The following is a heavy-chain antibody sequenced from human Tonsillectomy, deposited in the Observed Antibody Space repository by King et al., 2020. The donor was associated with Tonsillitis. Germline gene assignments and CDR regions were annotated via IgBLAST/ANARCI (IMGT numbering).Heavy chain of an antibody. CDR2: ISYDGSNK. J-gene: IGHJ6*02. CDR3: ARALTVTAYYFFGMDV. V-gene: IGHV3-30-3*01. D-gene: IGHD4-17*01. Sequence: VQLVESGGGVVQPGRSLRLSCAASGFTFSSYAMHWVRQAPGKGLEWVAVISYDGSNKYYADYVKGRFTISRDNSKNTPYLQMNSLRDEDTAVYYCARALTVTAYYFFGMDVWGHGTTVTVSS. CDR1: GFTFSSYA.